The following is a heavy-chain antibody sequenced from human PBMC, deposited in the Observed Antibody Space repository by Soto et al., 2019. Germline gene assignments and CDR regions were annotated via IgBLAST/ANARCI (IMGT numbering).Heavy chain of an antibody. J-gene: IGHJ4*01. CDR1: GGSVSSGSYY. CDR2: IYYSGST. CDR3: ARVPDYGDYEGYFDY. D-gene: IGHD4-17*01. V-gene: IGHV4-61*01. Sequence: PSETLSLTCTVSGGSVSSGSYYWSWIRQPPGKGLEWIGYIYYSGSTNYTPSLKSRVTISVDTSKNQFSLKLSSVTAADTAVYYCARVPDYGDYEGYFDYWGQGTLVTVSS.